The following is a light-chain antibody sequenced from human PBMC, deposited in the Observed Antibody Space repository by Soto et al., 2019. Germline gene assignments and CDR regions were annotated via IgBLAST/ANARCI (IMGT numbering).Light chain of an antibody. CDR1: SSDIGGSNY. CDR2: EVT. CDR3: SSYTSSSTLVV. Sequence: QSVLTQPASVSGSPGQSITISCTGTSSDIGGSNYVSWYQQYPGKAPKLMIYEVTNRPSGVSNRFSGSKYGNTASLTISGLQAEDEADYYCSSYTSSSTLVVFGGGTKVTVL. V-gene: IGLV2-14*01. J-gene: IGLJ2*01.